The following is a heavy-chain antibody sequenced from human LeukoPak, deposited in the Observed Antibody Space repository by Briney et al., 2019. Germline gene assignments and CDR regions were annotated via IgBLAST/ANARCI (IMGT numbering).Heavy chain of an antibody. CDR1: GFTFSSYG. V-gene: IGHV3-30*19. Sequence: GGSLRLSCAASGFTFSSYGMHWVRQAPGKGLEWVAVIWYDGSNKYYADSVKGRFTISRDNSKNTLYLQMNSLRAEDTAVYYCARGTSYYYDSGDYWGQGTLVTVSS. CDR3: ARGTSYYYDSGDY. J-gene: IGHJ4*02. D-gene: IGHD3-22*01. CDR2: IWYDGSNK.